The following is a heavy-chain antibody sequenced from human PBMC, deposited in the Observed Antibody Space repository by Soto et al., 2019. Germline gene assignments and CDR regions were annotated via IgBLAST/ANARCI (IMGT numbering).Heavy chain of an antibody. CDR1: GGSISSGGYY. CDR3: ARDHPFLATPKGYYYYGMDV. D-gene: IGHD2-15*01. V-gene: IGHV4-31*03. J-gene: IGHJ6*02. Sequence: PSETLSLTCTVSGGSISSGGYYWSWIRQHPGKGLEWIGYIYYSGSTYYNPSLKGRVTISVDTSKNQFSLKLSSVTAADTAVYYCARDHPFLATPKGYYYYGMDVWGQGTTVTVSS. CDR2: IYYSGST.